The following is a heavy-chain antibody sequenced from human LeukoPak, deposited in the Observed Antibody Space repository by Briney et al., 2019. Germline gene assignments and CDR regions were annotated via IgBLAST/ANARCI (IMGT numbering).Heavy chain of an antibody. Sequence: SETLSLTCTVSGGSISSYYWSWIRQPPGKGPEWIGYIYYSGSTNYNPSLNSRVTISVDTSKNQFSLKLSSVTAADTAVYYCARGITMVRGVIRYFQHWGQGTLVTVSS. D-gene: IGHD3-10*01. J-gene: IGHJ1*01. CDR3: ARGITMVRGVIRYFQH. CDR2: IYYSGST. V-gene: IGHV4-59*12. CDR1: GGSISSYY.